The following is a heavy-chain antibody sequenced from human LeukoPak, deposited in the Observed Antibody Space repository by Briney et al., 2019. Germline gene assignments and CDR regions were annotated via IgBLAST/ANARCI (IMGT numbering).Heavy chain of an antibody. V-gene: IGHV3-53*01. J-gene: IGHJ4*02. D-gene: IGHD3-3*01. Sequence: GGSLRLSCEASGSIVSSNYMSWVRQAPGKGLEWVSVIYSGGSTYYIDSVKGRFTISRDNSKNTLYLQMNSLGAEDTAVYYCARAVYNDFWSGYYFDYWGQGTLVTVSS. CDR2: IYSGGST. CDR3: ARAVYNDFWSGYYFDY. CDR1: GSIVSSNY.